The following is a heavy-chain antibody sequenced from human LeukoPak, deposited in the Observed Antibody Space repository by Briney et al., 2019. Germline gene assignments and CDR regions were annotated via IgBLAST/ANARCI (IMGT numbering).Heavy chain of an antibody. Sequence: KATETLSLTCAVSGGSISIGGYSWSWIRQPPGKGLEWIGYIYHSGSTYYNPSLKSRVTISVDRSKNQFSLKLSSVTAADTAVYYCARVSVYDILTGRVLYYFDYWGQGTLVTVSS. J-gene: IGHJ4*02. CDR1: GGSISIGGYS. D-gene: IGHD3-9*01. CDR3: ARVSVYDILTGRVLYYFDY. CDR2: IYHSGST. V-gene: IGHV4-30-2*01.